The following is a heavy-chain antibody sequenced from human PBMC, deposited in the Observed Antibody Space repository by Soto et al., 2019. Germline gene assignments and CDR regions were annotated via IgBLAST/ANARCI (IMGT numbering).Heavy chain of an antibody. CDR3: ARKINRYSSSFNYYYGMDV. CDR2: IKQDGSEK. Sequence: PGGSLSLSCAASGFTFSSYWMSWVRPAPGKGLEWVANIKQDGSEKYYVDSVKGRFTISRDNAKNSLYLQMNSLRAEDTAVYYCARKINRYSSSFNYYYGMDVWGQGTTVTVSS. D-gene: IGHD6-6*01. CDR1: GFTFSSYW. V-gene: IGHV3-7*05. J-gene: IGHJ6*02.